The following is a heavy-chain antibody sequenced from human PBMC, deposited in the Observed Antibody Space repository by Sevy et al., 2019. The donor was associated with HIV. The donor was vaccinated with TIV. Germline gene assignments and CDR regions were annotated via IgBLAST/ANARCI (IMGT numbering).Heavy chain of an antibody. Sequence: GGSLRLSCAASGFTFSSFGMHWVRQAPGKGLEWVAIISHDGSNKIYVDSVEGRFTISRDNSKNTLYLQMDSLRADDTAVYYCAKQGGYCSNGVCYRAFDYWGQGTLVTVSS. CDR3: AKQGGYCSNGVCYRAFDY. J-gene: IGHJ4*02. CDR1: GFTFSSFG. CDR2: ISHDGSNK. V-gene: IGHV3-30*18. D-gene: IGHD2-8*01.